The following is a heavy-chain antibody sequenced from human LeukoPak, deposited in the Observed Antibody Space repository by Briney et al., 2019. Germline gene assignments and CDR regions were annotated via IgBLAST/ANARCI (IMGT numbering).Heavy chain of an antibody. CDR1: GFTFSSYG. J-gene: IGHJ6*02. CDR2: IWYDGSNK. D-gene: IGHD6-13*01. Sequence: GGSLRLSCAASGFTFSSYGMHWVRQAPGKGLEWVAVIWYDGSNKYYADSVKGRFTISRDNSKNTLYLQMNSLRAEDTAVYYCAREAGYSSSWYPSYYYYGMDVRGQGTTVTVSS. V-gene: IGHV3-33*01. CDR3: AREAGYSSSWYPSYYYYGMDV.